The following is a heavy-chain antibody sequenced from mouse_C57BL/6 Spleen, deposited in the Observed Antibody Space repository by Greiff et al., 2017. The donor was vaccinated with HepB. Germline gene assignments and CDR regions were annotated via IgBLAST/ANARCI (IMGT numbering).Heavy chain of an antibody. V-gene: IGHV1-19*01. Sequence: VQLQQSGPVLVKPGASVKMSCKASGYTFTDYYMNWVKQSHGKSLEWIGVINPYNGGTSYNQKFKGKATLTVDKSSSTAYRELNSLTSEDSAVYYCARYGSSSWFAYWGQGTLVTVSA. CDR1: GYTFTDYY. D-gene: IGHD1-1*01. CDR2: INPYNGGT. J-gene: IGHJ3*01. CDR3: ARYGSSSWFAY.